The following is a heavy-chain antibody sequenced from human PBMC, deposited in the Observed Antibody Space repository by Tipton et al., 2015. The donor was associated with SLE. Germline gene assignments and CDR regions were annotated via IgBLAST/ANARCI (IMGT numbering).Heavy chain of an antibody. J-gene: IGHJ4*02. CDR3: ARHLAVARLDY. CDR1: GYSFTSYW. CDR2: IYPGDCDT. D-gene: IGHD6-19*01. Sequence: QLVQSGAEVKKPGESLKISCKGSGYSFTSYWIGWVRQMPGKGLEWMGVIYPGDCDTSYSPSFQGQVTISADKSMSTAYLRWSSLKASDAAMYYCARHLAVARLDYWGKGDLVTVSS. V-gene: IGHV5-51*01.